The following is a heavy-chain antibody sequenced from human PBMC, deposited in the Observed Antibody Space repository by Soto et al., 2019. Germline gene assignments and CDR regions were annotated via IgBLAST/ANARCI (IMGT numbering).Heavy chain of an antibody. CDR1: GFSLSTSGVG. Sequence: SGPTLVKPTPTLTLTCTFSGFSLSTSGVGVGWIRQPPGKALEWLALIYWDDDKRYSPSLKSRLTITKDTSKNQVVLTMTNMAPWDTATYYCARIQYYDLLNGTPLDHWGQGTLVTVSS. CDR3: ARIQYYDLLNGTPLDH. CDR2: IYWDDDK. J-gene: IGHJ4*02. D-gene: IGHD3-3*01. V-gene: IGHV2-5*02.